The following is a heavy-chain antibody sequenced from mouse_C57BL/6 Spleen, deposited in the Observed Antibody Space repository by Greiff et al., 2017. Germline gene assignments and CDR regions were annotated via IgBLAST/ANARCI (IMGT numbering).Heavy chain of an antibody. J-gene: IGHJ3*01. CDR1: GYTFTGYW. CDR3: ARGYDYDAGFAY. D-gene: IGHD2-4*01. CDR2: ILPGSGST. Sequence: VKVVESGAELMKPGASVKLSCKATGYTFTGYWIEWVKQRPGHGLEWIGEILPGSGSTNYNEKFKGKATFTADPSSNTAYMQLSSLTTEDSAIYYCARGYDYDAGFAYWGQGTLVTVSA. V-gene: IGHV1-9*01.